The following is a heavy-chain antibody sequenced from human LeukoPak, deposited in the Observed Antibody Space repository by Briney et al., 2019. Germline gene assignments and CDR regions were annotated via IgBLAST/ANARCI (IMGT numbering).Heavy chain of an antibody. CDR2: IYYSGST. V-gene: IGHV4-59*01. Sequence: SETLSLTCTVSGGSISSYYWSWIRQPPGKGLEWIGYIYYSGSTNYNPSLKSRVTLSVDTSKNQFSLKLSSVAAADTAVYYCARSLSGSYYERAFDIWGQGTMVTVSS. CDR3: ARSLSGSYYERAFDI. CDR1: GGSISSYY. J-gene: IGHJ3*02. D-gene: IGHD1-26*01.